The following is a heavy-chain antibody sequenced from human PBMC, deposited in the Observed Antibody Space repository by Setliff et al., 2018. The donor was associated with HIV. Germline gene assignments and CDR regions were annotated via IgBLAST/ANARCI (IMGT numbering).Heavy chain of an antibody. CDR2: IYPGDSDI. J-gene: IGHJ4*02. V-gene: IGHV5-51*01. CDR3: ARPASVTNSDDY. CDR1: GYKFTSYS. Sequence: PGESLKISCEGSGYKFTSYSIAWVRQMPGKGLECMGIIYPGDSDIRYSPSFQGQVTISADKSISTAYLQWSSLKASGTAIYYCARPASVTNSDDYLGQGTLVTVSS. D-gene: IGHD1-1*01.